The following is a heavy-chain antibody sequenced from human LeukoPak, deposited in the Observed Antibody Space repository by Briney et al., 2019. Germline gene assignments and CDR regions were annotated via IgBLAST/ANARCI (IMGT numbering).Heavy chain of an antibody. CDR1: GFTFSTYS. CDR2: ISSSGTYI. D-gene: IGHD6-13*01. Sequence: PGGSLRLSCAASGFTFSTYSMNWVRQAPGKGLEWVSSISSSGTYIFYADSVKGRFTISRDNAKNSLYLQMNSLRAEDTAVYYCAREPTYSSSWHTSCDYWGQGTLVTVSS. J-gene: IGHJ4*02. CDR3: AREPTYSSSWHTSCDY. V-gene: IGHV3-21*01.